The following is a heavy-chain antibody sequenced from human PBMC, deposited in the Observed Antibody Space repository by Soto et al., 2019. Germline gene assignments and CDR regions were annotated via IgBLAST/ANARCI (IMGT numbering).Heavy chain of an antibody. D-gene: IGHD7-27*01. CDR2: IYYSGST. CDR3: ASQLTGDSRPEFDY. Sequence: SETLSLTCTVSGGSISSYYWSWIRQPPGKGLEWIGYIYYSGSTNYNPSLKSRVTISVDTSKNQFSLKLSSVTAADTAVYYCASQLTGDSRPEFDYWGQGTLVTVSS. J-gene: IGHJ4*02. CDR1: GGSISSYY. V-gene: IGHV4-59*08.